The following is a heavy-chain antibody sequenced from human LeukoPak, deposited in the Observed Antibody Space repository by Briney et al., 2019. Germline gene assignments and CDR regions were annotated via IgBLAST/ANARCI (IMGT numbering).Heavy chain of an antibody. CDR3: ARQAAAGLDY. CDR1: GGSISSYY. Sequence: SETLSLTCTVSGGSISSYYWSWIRQPPGKGLEWIGYIYYSGSTNYNPSLKSRVTISVDTSKNQFSLKLSSVTAADTAVYYCARQAAAGLDYWGQGPLVTVSS. CDR2: IYYSGST. D-gene: IGHD6-25*01. V-gene: IGHV4-59*01. J-gene: IGHJ4*02.